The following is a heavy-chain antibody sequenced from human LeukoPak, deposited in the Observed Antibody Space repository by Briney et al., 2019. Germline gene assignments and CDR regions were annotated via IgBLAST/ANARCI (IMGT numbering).Heavy chain of an antibody. CDR3: ARNMNAFDI. CDR1: GGSISSGSYY. Sequence: PSETLSLTCTVSGGSISSGSYYWSWIRQPAGKGLEWIGRIYTSGSTNYNPSLKSRVPISVDTSKNQFSLKLSSVTAADTAVYYCARNMNAFDIWGQGTMVTVSS. J-gene: IGHJ3*02. CDR2: IYTSGST. V-gene: IGHV4-61*02.